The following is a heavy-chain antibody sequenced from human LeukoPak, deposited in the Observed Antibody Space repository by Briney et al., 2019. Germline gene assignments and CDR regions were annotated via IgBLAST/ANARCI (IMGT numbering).Heavy chain of an antibody. CDR1: EFTVSSNY. V-gene: IGHV3-66*01. CDR2: ISSGGST. J-gene: IGHJ4*02. Sequence: GGSLRLSCTASEFTVSSNYMSWVRQAPGKGLEWVSVISSGGSTYYADSVKGRFTISRDNAKNSLYLQMNSLRAEDTAVYYCARWGLMGYFDYWGQGTLVTVSS. D-gene: IGHD3-16*01. CDR3: ARWGLMGYFDY.